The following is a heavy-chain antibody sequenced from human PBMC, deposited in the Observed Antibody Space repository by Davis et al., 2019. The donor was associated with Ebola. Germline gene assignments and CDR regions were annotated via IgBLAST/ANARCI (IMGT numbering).Heavy chain of an antibody. J-gene: IGHJ6*02. CDR3: AKVGATPYGMDV. CDR2: TYYSGST. CDR1: GGSVSSGSYY. V-gene: IGHV4-61*01. Sequence: MPSETLSLTCTVSGGSVSSGSYYWSWIRQPPGKGLEWLGYTYYSGSTNYNPSLKSRVTISVDTSKNQFSLKLSSVTAADTAVYFCAKVGATPYGMDVWGQGTTVTVSS. D-gene: IGHD1-26*01.